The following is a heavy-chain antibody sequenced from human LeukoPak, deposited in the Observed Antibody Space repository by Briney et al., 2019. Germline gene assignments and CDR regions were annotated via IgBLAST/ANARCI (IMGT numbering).Heavy chain of an antibody. V-gene: IGHV4-30-2*01. CDR3: ARAYYDSSGYYPSGMDV. D-gene: IGHD3-22*01. CDR2: IYHSGST. CDR1: GGSISSGGYP. Sequence: SKTLSLTCAVSGGSISSGGYPWSWIRQPPGKGLEWIGYIYHSGSTYYNPSLKSRVTISVDRSKNQFSLKLSSVTAADTAVYYCARAYYDSSGYYPSGMDVWGQGTTVTVSS. J-gene: IGHJ6*02.